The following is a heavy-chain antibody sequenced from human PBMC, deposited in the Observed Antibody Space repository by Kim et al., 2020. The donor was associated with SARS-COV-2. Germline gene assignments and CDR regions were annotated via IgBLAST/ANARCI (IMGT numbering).Heavy chain of an antibody. CDR3: ARAPPDDWNYDY. D-gene: IGHD1-7*01. V-gene: IGHV1-2*02. CDR2: INPNSGGT. Sequence: ASVKVSCKASGYTFTGYYMHWVRQAPGQGLEWMGWINPNSGGTNYAQKFQGRVTMTRDTSISTAYMELSRLRSDDTAVYYCARAPPDDWNYDYWGQGTLVTVSS. CDR1: GYTFTGYY. J-gene: IGHJ4*02.